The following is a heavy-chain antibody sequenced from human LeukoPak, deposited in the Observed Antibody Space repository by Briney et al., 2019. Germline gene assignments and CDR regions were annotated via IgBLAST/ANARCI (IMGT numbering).Heavy chain of an antibody. CDR3: ATLAVAGMSYYYGMDV. J-gene: IGHJ6*02. CDR1: GYTFTSYG. D-gene: IGHD6-19*01. CDR2: FDPEDGET. Sequence: ASVKVSCKASGYTFTSYGISWVRQAPGKGLEWMGGFDPEDGETIYAQKFQGRVTMTEDTSTDTAYMELSSLRSEDTAVYYCATLAVAGMSYYYGMDVWGQGTTVTVSS. V-gene: IGHV1-24*01.